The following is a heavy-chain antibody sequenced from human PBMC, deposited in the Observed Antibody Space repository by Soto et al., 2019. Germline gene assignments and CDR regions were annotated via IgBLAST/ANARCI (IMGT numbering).Heavy chain of an antibody. CDR2: IYWDDDK. Sequence: QITLKESGPTLVKPTQTLTLTCTISGLSLNTGEVGVGWIRQPPGKALEWLALIYWDDDKRYSPSLKSRLTITKDTSKNQVVLTMTNMDPLDTATYYCAYSRCGGDCLQSYSSHYYYGLDVWGQGTTVTVSS. V-gene: IGHV2-5*02. CDR1: GLSLNTGEVG. J-gene: IGHJ6*02. D-gene: IGHD2-21*02. CDR3: AYSRCGGDCLQSYSSHYYYGLDV.